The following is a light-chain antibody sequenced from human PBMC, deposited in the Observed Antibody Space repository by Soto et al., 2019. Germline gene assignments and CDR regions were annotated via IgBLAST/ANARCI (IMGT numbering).Light chain of an antibody. Sequence: QSALTQPASVXXXPGQSITISCSGTSSDVGRYNYVSWYQQHPGKVPKLIIYEVSHRPSGVSNRFSGSKSGNTASLTISGLQTEDEADYYCTSYTNTNTLLFGGGTKVTVL. J-gene: IGLJ3*02. CDR1: SSDVGRYNY. CDR2: EVS. CDR3: TSYTNTNTLL. V-gene: IGLV2-14*01.